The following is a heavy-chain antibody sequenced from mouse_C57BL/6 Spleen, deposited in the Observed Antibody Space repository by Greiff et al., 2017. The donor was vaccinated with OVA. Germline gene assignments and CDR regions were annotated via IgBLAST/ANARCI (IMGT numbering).Heavy chain of an antibody. J-gene: IGHJ3*01. V-gene: IGHV14-3*01. Sequence: VQLKQSVAELVRPGASVKLSCTASGFNIKNTYMHWVKQRPEQGLEWIGRIDPANGNTKYAPKFQGKATITADTSSNTAYLQLISLTSEDTAIYYCARNYDDYDGGFAYWGQGTLVTVSA. CDR1: GFNIKNTY. CDR2: IDPANGNT. CDR3: ARNYDDYDGGFAY. D-gene: IGHD2-4*01.